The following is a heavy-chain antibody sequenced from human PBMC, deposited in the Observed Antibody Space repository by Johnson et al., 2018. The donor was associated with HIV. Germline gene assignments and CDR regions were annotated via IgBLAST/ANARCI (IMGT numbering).Heavy chain of an antibody. Sequence: QLVESGGGVVQPGRSLRLSCVASGFPFSTYAIHWVRQAPGQGLEWVAVISYDGTHTYYADSVRVRFTISRDNSRNTVSLQMIILRPKDTAMYYCAKAPLDLIGDPVSFDIWGQGTMVTVSS. D-gene: IGHD2-21*01. CDR2: ISYDGTHT. J-gene: IGHJ3*02. CDR3: AKAPLDLIGDPVSFDI. CDR1: GFPFSTYA. V-gene: IGHV3-30*14.